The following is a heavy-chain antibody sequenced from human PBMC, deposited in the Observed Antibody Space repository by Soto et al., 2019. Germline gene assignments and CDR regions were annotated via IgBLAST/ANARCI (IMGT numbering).Heavy chain of an antibody. CDR1: GFTFSSYE. CDR3: ARLYDDFWSGYWGGAYYYSYYGMDV. J-gene: IGHJ6*02. CDR2: ISSSGSTI. D-gene: IGHD3-3*01. Sequence: GGSLRLSCAASGFTFSSYEMNWVRQAPGKGLEWVSYISSSGSTIYYADSVKGRFTISRDNAKNSLYLQMNSLRAEDTAAYYCARLYDDFWSGYWGGAYYYSYYGMDVWGQGTSVTV. V-gene: IGHV3-48*03.